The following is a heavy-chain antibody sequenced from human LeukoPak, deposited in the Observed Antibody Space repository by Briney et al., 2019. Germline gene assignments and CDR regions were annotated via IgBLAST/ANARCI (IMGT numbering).Heavy chain of an antibody. CDR3: ASRSQYGGTDY. J-gene: IGHJ4*02. D-gene: IGHD4-23*01. Sequence: SETLSLTCTVSGGSISSGGYYWSWIRQPPGKGLEWIGYIYHSGSTYYNPSLKSRVTISVGRSRNQFSLKLSSVTAADTAVYYCASRSQYGGTDYWGQGTLVTVSS. CDR1: GGSISSGGYY. CDR2: IYHSGST. V-gene: IGHV4-30-2*01.